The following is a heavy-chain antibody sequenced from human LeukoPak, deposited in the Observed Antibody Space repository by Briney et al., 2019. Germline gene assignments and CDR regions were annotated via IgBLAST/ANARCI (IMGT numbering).Heavy chain of an antibody. D-gene: IGHD4-17*01. J-gene: IGHJ3*02. CDR2: ISSSGSTI. Sequence: GGSLRLSCAASGFTFSDYYTSWIRQAPGKGLEWVSYISSSGSTIYYADSVKGRFTISRDNAKNSLYLQMNSLRAEDTAVYYCARDHNYGDYAGAFDIWGQGTMVTVSS. CDR1: GFTFSDYY. CDR3: ARDHNYGDYAGAFDI. V-gene: IGHV3-11*04.